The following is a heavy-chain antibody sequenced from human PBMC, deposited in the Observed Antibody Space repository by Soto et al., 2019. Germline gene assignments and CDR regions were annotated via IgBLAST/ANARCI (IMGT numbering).Heavy chain of an antibody. J-gene: IGHJ3*02. CDR3: ARDKLGDYYDSSGPDAFDI. D-gene: IGHD3-22*01. CDR2: IIPIFGTA. Sequence: SVKVYCKASGGTFSSYAISWVRQAPGQGLEWMGGIIPIFGTANYAQKFQGRVTITADKSTSTAYMELSSLRSEDTAVYYCARDKLGDYYDSSGPDAFDIWGQGTMVTVSS. CDR1: GGTFSSYA. V-gene: IGHV1-69*06.